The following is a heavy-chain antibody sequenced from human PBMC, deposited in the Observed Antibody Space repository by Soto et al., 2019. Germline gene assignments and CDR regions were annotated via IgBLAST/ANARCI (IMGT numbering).Heavy chain of an antibody. Sequence: PSETLSLTCTVSGGSISSGDFYWSWIRQPPGGGLEWIGYISYSGSTYYNTSLKSRVTISVDTSKNQFSLKLNSVTAADTAVYYCARGGPTGGSYKYNWFDPWGQGTLVT. CDR3: ARGGPTGGSYKYNWFDP. J-gene: IGHJ5*02. D-gene: IGHD2-15*01. V-gene: IGHV4-30-4*01. CDR1: GGSISSGDFY. CDR2: ISYSGST.